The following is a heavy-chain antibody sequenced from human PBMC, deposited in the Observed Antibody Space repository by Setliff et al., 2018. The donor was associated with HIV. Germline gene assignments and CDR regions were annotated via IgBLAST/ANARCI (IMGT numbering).Heavy chain of an antibody. CDR2: ITSGGST. CDR1: GFTFSSYA. D-gene: IGHD5-18*01. Sequence: GGSLRLSCAASGFTFSSYAMSWVRQTPEKGLEWVSTITSGGSTYYADSAKGRSIISRDNSQNALYLQMNSLRADDTAIYYCAKGFRPVDTALVSGPTYWGQGIRVTVSP. J-gene: IGHJ4*02. V-gene: IGHV3-23*01. CDR3: AKGFRPVDTALVSGPTY.